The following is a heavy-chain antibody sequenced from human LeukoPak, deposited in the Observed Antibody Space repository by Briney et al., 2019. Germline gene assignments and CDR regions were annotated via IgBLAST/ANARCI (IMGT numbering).Heavy chain of an antibody. D-gene: IGHD2-2*01. V-gene: IGHV1-46*01. CDR1: GYTFTSYY. CDR2: INPSGGST. Sequence: ASVKVSCKASGYTFTSYYMHWVRQAPGQGLEWMGIINPSGGSTSYAQKFQGRVTMTRDTSTSTVYMELSSLRSEDTAVYYCARDGIVVVPAAHYMDVWSKGTTVTVSS. J-gene: IGHJ6*03. CDR3: ARDGIVVVPAAHYMDV.